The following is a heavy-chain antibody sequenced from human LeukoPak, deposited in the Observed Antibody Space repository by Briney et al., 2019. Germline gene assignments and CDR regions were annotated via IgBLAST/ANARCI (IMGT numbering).Heavy chain of an antibody. Sequence: GASVKVSCKASGYTFTGYYMHWVRQAPGQGLEWMGWINPNSGGTNYAQKFQGRVTMTRNTSISTAYMELSSLRSEDTAVYYCARFGSSSRVGYYYYMDVWGKGTTVTVSS. CDR1: GYTFTGYY. CDR2: INPNSGGT. V-gene: IGHV1-2*02. J-gene: IGHJ6*03. CDR3: ARFGSSSRVGYYYYMDV. D-gene: IGHD6-6*01.